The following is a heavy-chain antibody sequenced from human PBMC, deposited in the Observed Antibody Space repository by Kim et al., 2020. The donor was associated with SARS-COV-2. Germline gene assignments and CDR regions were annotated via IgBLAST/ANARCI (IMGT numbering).Heavy chain of an antibody. D-gene: IGHD1-20*01. CDR2: T. Sequence: TGYVDSVQGRFTISRDNAKNSLYLQMNSLGAEDTALYYCVRWYLKGPFDWWGQGTLVTVSS. J-gene: IGHJ4*02. V-gene: IGHV3-20*03. CDR3: VRWYLKGPFDW.